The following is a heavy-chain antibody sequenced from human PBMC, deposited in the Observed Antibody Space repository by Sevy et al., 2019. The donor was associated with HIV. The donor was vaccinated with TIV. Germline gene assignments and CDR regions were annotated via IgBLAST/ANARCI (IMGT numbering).Heavy chain of an antibody. CDR2: ISAYNGNT. V-gene: IGHV1-18*01. D-gene: IGHD3-10*01. CDR3: ARVSGRHALWFGEWNWFDP. CDR1: GYTFTSYG. J-gene: IGHJ5*02. Sequence: ASVKVSCKASGYTFTSYGISWVRQAPGQGLEWMGWISAYNGNTNYAQKLQGRVTMTTDTSTSTAYMELRSLGSDDTAVYYCARVSGRHALWFGEWNWFDPWGQGTLVTVSS.